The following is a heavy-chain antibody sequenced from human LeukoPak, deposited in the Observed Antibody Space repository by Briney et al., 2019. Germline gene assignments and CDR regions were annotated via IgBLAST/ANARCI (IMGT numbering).Heavy chain of an antibody. J-gene: IGHJ6*02. CDR2: ISGSGGST. CDR1: GFTFSSYA. V-gene: IGHV3-23*01. CDR3: AKVEEASLSGWYHYYYGMDV. Sequence: PGGSLRLSCAASGFTFSSYAMSWVRQAPGKGLEWVSAISGSGGSTYYADSVKGRFTISRDNSKNTLYLQMNSLRAEDTAVYYCAKVEEASLSGWYHYYYGMDVWGQGTTVTVSS. D-gene: IGHD6-19*01.